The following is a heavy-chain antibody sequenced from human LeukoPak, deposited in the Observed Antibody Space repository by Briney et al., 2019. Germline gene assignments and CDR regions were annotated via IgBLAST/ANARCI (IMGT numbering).Heavy chain of an antibody. D-gene: IGHD3-3*01. V-gene: IGHV4-39*01. J-gene: IGHJ3*02. CDR1: GGSISSSSYY. CDR3: ARQRYDFWSGYDAFDI. CDR2: IYYSGST. Sequence: SETLSLTCTVSGGSISSSSYYWGWIRQPPGKGLERIGSIYYSGSTYYNPSLKSRVTISVDTSKNQFSLKLSSVTAADTAVYYCARQRYDFWSGYDAFDIWGQGTMVTVSS.